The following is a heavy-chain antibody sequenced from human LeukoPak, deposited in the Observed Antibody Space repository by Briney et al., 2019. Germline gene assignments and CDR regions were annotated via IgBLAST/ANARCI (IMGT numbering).Heavy chain of an antibody. CDR1: GFTFSSHW. J-gene: IGHJ4*02. CDR2: ISAYNGNT. D-gene: IGHD6-13*01. Sequence: PGGSLRLSCAASGFTFSSHWMSWVRQAPGQGLEWMGWISAYNGNTNYAQKLQGRVTMTTDTSTSTAYMELSRLRSDDTAVYYCASDFSIAAAGTAGHVGGDYWGQGTLVTVSS. V-gene: IGHV1-18*01. CDR3: ASDFSIAAAGTAGHVGGDY.